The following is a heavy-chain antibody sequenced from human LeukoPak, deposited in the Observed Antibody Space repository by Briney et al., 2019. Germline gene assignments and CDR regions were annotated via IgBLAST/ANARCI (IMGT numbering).Heavy chain of an antibody. V-gene: IGHV3-74*01. CDR3: VRESALGLRHDC. J-gene: IGHJ4*02. CDR2: ISSDGSST. D-gene: IGHD4-17*01. CDR1: GFTFSDTW. Sequence: GWSLRLSCAASGFTFSDTWMYWVRQAPGRGLMWVSRISSDGSSTSYADSVKGRFTISRDNAKNTLYLQMNSLRPDDTAVYYCVRESALGLRHDCWGRGTLVTVSS.